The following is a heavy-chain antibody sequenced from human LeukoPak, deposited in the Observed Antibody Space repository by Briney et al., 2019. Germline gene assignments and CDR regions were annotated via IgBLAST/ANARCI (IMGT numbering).Heavy chain of an antibody. Sequence: GGSLRLSCEASELTLSDSYMSGIGKPQGKGLEWVSYISSSSSYTNYADSVKGRFTISRDNAKNSLYLQMNSLRAEDTAVYYCARGYYPILYYFDYWGQGTLVTVSS. CDR2: ISSSSSYT. J-gene: IGHJ4*02. CDR1: ELTLSDSY. CDR3: ARGYYPILYYFDY. V-gene: IGHV3-11*06. D-gene: IGHD3-10*01.